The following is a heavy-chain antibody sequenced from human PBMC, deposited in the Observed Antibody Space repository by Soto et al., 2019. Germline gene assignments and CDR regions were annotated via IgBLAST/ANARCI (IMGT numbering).Heavy chain of an antibody. CDR3: AREGRLQSLDY. D-gene: IGHD4-4*01. CDR2: IFYSGDT. J-gene: IGHJ4*02. V-gene: IGHV4-30-4*01. CDR1: GGSISNPDYY. Sequence: QVQLQESGPGLVKPSQTLSLTCTVSGGSISNPDYYWNWIRQPLGKGLEWIGSIFYSGDTSYNPSLKSRLNISVDTSKNQFSLSLRSVTASDTAVYFCAREGRLQSLDYWGQGTVVTVSS.